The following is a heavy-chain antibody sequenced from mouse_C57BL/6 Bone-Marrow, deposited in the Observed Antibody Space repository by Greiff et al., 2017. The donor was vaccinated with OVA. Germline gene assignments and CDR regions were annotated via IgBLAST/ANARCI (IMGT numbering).Heavy chain of an antibody. CDR2: ISSGGSYT. CDR3: ARHEY. V-gene: IGHV5-6*01. Sequence: EVKVVESGGDLVKPGGSLKLSCAASGFTFSSYGMSWVRQTPDKRLEWVATISSGGSYTYYPDSVKGRFTISRDNAKNTLYLQRSSLKSEDTAMYYCARHEYWGQGTTLTVSS. J-gene: IGHJ2*01. CDR1: GFTFSSYG.